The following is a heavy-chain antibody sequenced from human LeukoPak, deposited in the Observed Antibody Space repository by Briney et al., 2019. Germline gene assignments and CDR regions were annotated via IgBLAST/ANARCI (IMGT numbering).Heavy chain of an antibody. CDR1: GFTFSSYS. D-gene: IGHD4-17*01. CDR2: ISSSSSYI. V-gene: IGHV3-21*01. CDR3: TRGSYGDYEY. J-gene: IGHJ4*02. Sequence: PGGSLRLSCAASGFTFSSYSMNWVCQAPGKGLEWVSSISSSSSYIYYADSVKGRFTISRDNAQNSLYLQMNSLRAEDTAVYYCTRGSYGDYEYWGQGTLVTVSS.